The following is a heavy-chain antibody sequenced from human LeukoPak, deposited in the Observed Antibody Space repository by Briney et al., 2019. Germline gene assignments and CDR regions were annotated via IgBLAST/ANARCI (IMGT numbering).Heavy chain of an antibody. CDR2: IYYSGST. V-gene: IGHV4-39*07. Sequence: SETLSLTCTVSGGSISSSSYYWGWIRQPPGKGLEWIGSIYYSGSTYYNPSLKSRVTISVDTSKNQFSLKLSSVTAADTAVYYCAREGSWSFMVSDYWGQGTLVTVSS. D-gene: IGHD6-13*01. CDR3: AREGSWSFMVSDY. J-gene: IGHJ4*02. CDR1: GGSISSSSYY.